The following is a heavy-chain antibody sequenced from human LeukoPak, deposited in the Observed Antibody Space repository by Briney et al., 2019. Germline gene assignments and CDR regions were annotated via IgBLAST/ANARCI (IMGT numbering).Heavy chain of an antibody. V-gene: IGHV4-39*07. Sequence: SETLSLTCTVSGGSISSSSYYWGWIRQPPGKGLEWIGSIYYSGSTYYNPSLKSRVTISVDTSKNQLSLKLSSVTAADTAVYYCARVGITMVRGDWFDPWGQGTLVTVSS. D-gene: IGHD3-10*01. J-gene: IGHJ5*02. CDR3: ARVGITMVRGDWFDP. CDR1: GGSISSSSYY. CDR2: IYYSGST.